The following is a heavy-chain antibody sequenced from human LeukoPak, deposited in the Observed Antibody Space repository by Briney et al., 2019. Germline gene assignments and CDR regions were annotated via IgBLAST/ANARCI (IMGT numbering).Heavy chain of an antibody. V-gene: IGHV3-30*03. J-gene: IGHJ3*02. Sequence: PGGSLRLSCLASGFTFRSFGMHWVRQAPGTGLEWVALISYDGSNKNYADSVKGRFTISRDNSKNILYLQMNSLTVEDTAVYFCARGYGGNSAAFDIWGQGTMVTVSS. CDR1: GFTFRSFG. D-gene: IGHD4-23*01. CDR2: ISYDGSNK. CDR3: ARGYGGNSAAFDI.